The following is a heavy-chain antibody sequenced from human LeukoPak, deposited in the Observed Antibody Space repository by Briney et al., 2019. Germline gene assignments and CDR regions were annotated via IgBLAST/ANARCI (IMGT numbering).Heavy chain of an antibody. CDR2: IYYSGST. CDR3: ARGTWGLYWYFDL. Sequence: SETLSLTSTVSGGSVSSGSYYWSWIRQPPGKGLEWIGYIYYSGSTNYNPSLKSRVTISVDTSKNQFSLKLSSVTAADTAVYYCARGTWGLYWYFDLWGRGTLVTVSS. J-gene: IGHJ2*01. D-gene: IGHD1/OR15-1a*01. CDR1: GGSVSSGSYY. V-gene: IGHV4-61*01.